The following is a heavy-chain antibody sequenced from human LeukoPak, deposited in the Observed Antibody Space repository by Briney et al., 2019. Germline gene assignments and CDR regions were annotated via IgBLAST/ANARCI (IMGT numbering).Heavy chain of an antibody. CDR1: GDSISSYY. D-gene: IGHD2-15*01. J-gene: IGHJ6*03. Sequence: SETLSLTCTVSGDSISSYYWSWIRQPPGKGLEWIGYIYYSGSTNYNPSLKSRVTISVDTSKNQFSLKLSSVTAADTAVYYCASALATPREDMDYYYYMDVWGKGTTVTVSS. CDR3: ASALATPREDMDYYYYMDV. V-gene: IGHV4-59*01. CDR2: IYYSGST.